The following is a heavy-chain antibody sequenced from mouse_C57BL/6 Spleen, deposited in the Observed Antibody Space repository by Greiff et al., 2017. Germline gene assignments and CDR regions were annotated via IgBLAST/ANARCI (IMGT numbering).Heavy chain of an antibody. CDR1: GYTFTSYW. J-gene: IGHJ1*03. V-gene: IGHV1-53*01. CDR2: INPSNGGT. D-gene: IGHD3-1*01. Sequence: QVQLQQSGTELVKPGASVKLSCKASGYTFTSYWMHWVKQRPGQGLEWIGNINPSNGGTNYNEKFKSKATLTADKSSSTAYMQISSLTSEASEVXYCARSGVAQYFDVWGTGTTVTVSS. CDR3: ARSGVAQYFDV.